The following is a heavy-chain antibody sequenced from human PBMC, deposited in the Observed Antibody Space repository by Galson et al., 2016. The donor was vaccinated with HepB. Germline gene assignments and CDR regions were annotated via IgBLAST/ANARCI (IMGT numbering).Heavy chain of an antibody. CDR3: ARQNDYGDWIWGWYFDL. V-gene: IGHV3-23*01. Sequence: SLRLSCAASGFTFSSYGMSWVRQAPGKGLEWVSSISSSGGSTYYADSVKGRFTISRDDSKNTLYLQMNSLRVEDTAVYFCARQNDYGDWIWGWYFDLWGRGTLVTVSS. CDR1: GFTFSSYG. CDR2: ISSSGGST. D-gene: IGHD4-17*01. J-gene: IGHJ2*01.